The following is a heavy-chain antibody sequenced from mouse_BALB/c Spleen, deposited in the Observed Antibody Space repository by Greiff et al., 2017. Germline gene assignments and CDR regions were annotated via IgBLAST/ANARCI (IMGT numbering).Heavy chain of an antibody. D-gene: IGHD4-1*01. J-gene: IGHJ1*01. Sequence: EVQGVESGGGLVQPGGSRKLSCAASGFTFSSFGMHWVRQAPEKGLEWVAYISSGSSTIYYADTVKGRFTISRDNPKNTLFLQMTSLRSEDTAMYYCARENWDWYFDVWGAGTTVTVSS. CDR2: ISSGSSTI. V-gene: IGHV5-17*02. CDR3: ARENWDWYFDV. CDR1: GFTFSSFG.